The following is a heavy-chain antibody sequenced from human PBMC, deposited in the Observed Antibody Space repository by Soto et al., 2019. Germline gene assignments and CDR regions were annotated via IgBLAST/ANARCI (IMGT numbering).Heavy chain of an antibody. Sequence: EEQLVESGGGLVQPGGSLRLSCVASGFILSGYDMHCVRQATGEGLEWVSAIGTAGDPYYSGSVKGRFTISRGNAENSVYLQMNSLRAGDTAVYYCARAGYDSSGYYFYAMDVWGPGTTVTVSS. CDR2: IGTAGDP. CDR3: ARAGYDSSGYYFYAMDV. V-gene: IGHV3-13*05. D-gene: IGHD3-22*01. J-gene: IGHJ6*02. CDR1: GFILSGYD.